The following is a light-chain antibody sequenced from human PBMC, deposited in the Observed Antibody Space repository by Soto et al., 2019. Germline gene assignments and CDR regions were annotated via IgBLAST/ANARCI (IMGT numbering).Light chain of an antibody. V-gene: IGLV8-61*01. CDR3: VLYMGSGTWV. CDR1: SGSVSTSYY. J-gene: IGLJ3*02. CDR2: NTN. Sequence: QTVVTQEPSFSVSPGRTVTLTCGWSSGSVSTSYYPSWYQQTPGQAPRTLIYNTNTRSSGVPDRFSGSILGNKSALTITGXPADXEXXXYCVLYMGSGTWVFGGGTTLTVL.